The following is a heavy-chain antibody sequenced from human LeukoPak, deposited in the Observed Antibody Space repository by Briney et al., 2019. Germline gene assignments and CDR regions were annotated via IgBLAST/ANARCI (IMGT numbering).Heavy chain of an antibody. CDR2: INQDGSAK. CDR3: ARELSWSGRDY. J-gene: IGHJ4*02. D-gene: IGHD3-3*01. V-gene: IGHV3-7*01. Sequence: GGSLRLSCAASGFTFSGSWMSWVRQAPGKGLEWVANINQDGSAKNYLDSVKGRFTISIDRGKNSLYLQKNSLRDEDTAVYYCARELSWSGRDYWGQGTLVTVSS. CDR1: GFTFSGSW.